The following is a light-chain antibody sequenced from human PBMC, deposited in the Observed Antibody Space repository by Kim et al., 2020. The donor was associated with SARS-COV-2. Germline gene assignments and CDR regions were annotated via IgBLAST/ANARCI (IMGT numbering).Light chain of an antibody. CDR1: SGSIATYY. CDR3: QSYVSINLV. CDR2: EDI. J-gene: IGLJ3*02. V-gene: IGLV6-57*01. Sequence: GKSVTISCTRSSGSIATYYVQWYQQRPGTSPTTVMYEDIQRPPGVPDRFSASIDSASNSALLTISGLRTEDEADYYCQSYVSINLVFGGGTKLTVL.